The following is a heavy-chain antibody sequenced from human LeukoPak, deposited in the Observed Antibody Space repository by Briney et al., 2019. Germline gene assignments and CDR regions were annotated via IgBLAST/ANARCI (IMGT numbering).Heavy chain of an antibody. CDR2: IGKTSRDM. Sequence: GGPLRLSCAASGFSFSTSTMNWVRQAPGKGLEWISSIGKTSRDMYYADSVRGRFTISRDNAKNSLFLLMNSLRVEDTSVYYCVRGDNRDYWGQGTLVTVSS. CDR1: GFSFSTST. D-gene: IGHD1-14*01. CDR3: VRGDNRDY. V-gene: IGHV3-21*01. J-gene: IGHJ4*02.